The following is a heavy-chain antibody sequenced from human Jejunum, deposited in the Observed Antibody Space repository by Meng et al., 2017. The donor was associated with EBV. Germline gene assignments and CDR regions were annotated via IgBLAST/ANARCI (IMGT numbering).Heavy chain of an antibody. Sequence: GPRLGKPSGTLSLPCVVSGGSISDKDGWSWVRQPPGKGLEWLGEIYHGGGTNYNPSLESRVTISVDKSKNQFSLKLNSVTVADTAVYYCAGNGYYALEYWGPGILVTVSS. J-gene: IGHJ4*02. CDR1: GGSISDKDG. CDR2: IYHGGGT. D-gene: IGHD3-22*01. CDR3: AGNGYYALEY. V-gene: IGHV4-4*02.